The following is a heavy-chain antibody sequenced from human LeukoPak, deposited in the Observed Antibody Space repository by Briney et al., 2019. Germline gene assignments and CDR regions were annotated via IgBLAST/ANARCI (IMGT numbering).Heavy chain of an antibody. CDR1: GFTFDDYA. D-gene: IGHD2-2*01. CDR3: ALGGCSSTSCYFDY. Sequence: PGRSLRLSCAASGFTFDDYAMHWVRQAPGKGLEWVSGISWNSGSIGYADSVKGRFTISRDNAKNSLYLQMNSLRAEDTALYYCALGGCSSTSCYFDYWGQGTLVTVSS. V-gene: IGHV3-9*01. J-gene: IGHJ4*02. CDR2: ISWNSGSI.